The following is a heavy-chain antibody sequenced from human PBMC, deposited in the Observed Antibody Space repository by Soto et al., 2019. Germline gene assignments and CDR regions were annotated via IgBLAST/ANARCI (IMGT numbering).Heavy chain of an antibody. CDR3: ARDRGSYALDY. CDR2: ISAYNGNT. Sequence: QVQLVQSGAEVKKPGASVKVSCKASGYTFTSSGIIWGRQAPGQGVECMGWISAYNGNTHDAQKLQGRVTKTTDTAARTAYMDMRSLRSDDTAVYYCARDRGSYALDYWGQGTLVTVSS. CDR1: GYTFTSSG. J-gene: IGHJ4*02. D-gene: IGHD1-26*01. V-gene: IGHV1-18*01.